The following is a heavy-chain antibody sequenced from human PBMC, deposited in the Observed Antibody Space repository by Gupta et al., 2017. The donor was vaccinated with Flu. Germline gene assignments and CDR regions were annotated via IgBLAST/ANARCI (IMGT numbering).Heavy chain of an antibody. J-gene: IGHJ4*02. CDR2: INHSGNI. Sequence: QVQLQQWGAGLLKPSETLSLTCAVYGGFFSGYSWSWIRQPPGKGLEWIGEINHSGNINYNSSLKTRVTIALDTSKNQFSLKLRSVTAADTAVYYCARGSNSRLGSSDYWGQGTLVTVSS. CDR1: GGFFSGYS. V-gene: IGHV4-34*01. D-gene: IGHD3-10*01. CDR3: ARGSNSRLGSSDY.